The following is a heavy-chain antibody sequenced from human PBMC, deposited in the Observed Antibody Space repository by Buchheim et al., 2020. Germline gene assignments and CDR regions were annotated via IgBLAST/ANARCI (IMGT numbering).Heavy chain of an antibody. CDR2: ITGDGGGT. CDR3: SRGGRSGSYLLDF. Sequence: EVQLLESGGDLVKPGGSLRLSCAASGFTFSTWTMSWFRQAPGKGLEWVSTITGDGGGTYYADSVKGRFTISRDNSKNTLYLQMISLRAEDTALYYCSRGGRSGSYLLDFWGQGAL. V-gene: IGHV3-23*01. CDR1: GFTFSTWT. J-gene: IGHJ4*02. D-gene: IGHD3-10*01.